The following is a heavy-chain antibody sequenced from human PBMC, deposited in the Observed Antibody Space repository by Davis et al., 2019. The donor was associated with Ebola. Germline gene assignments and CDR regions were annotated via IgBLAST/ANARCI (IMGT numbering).Heavy chain of an antibody. CDR2: INSDGGST. V-gene: IGHV3-74*01. CDR1: GFTFSSYW. J-gene: IGHJ6*02. CDR3: AKETGIAVAGDLFYYYYGMDV. D-gene: IGHD6-19*01. Sequence: HTGGSLRLSCAASGFTFSSYWMHWVRQAPGKGLVWVSRINSDGGSTGYADPVKGRFTISRDNAKNTLYLQMNSLRAEDTAVYYCAKETGIAVAGDLFYYYYGMDVWGQGTTVTVSS.